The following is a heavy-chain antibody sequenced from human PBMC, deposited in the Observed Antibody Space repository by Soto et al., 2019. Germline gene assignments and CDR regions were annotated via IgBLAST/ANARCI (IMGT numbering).Heavy chain of an antibody. CDR1: GFTFTDFY. J-gene: IGHJ6*03. Sequence: GSLRLSCAASGFTFTDFYMSWIRQAPGKGLEWVASISESGTAIYYTDSVEGRFTISRDNAKDSLDLQMNSLRVEDTAIYYCARVMRTYDLVTYNSSYYHMDFWGKATTVTVSS. CDR3: ARVMRTYDLVTYNSSYYHMDF. CDR2: ISESGTAI. V-gene: IGHV3-11*01. D-gene: IGHD3-9*01.